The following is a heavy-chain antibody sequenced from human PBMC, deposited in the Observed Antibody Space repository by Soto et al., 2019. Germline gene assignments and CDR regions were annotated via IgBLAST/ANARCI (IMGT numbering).Heavy chain of an antibody. V-gene: IGHV3-21*01. CDR2: ISSSSSYI. CDR1: GFTFSSYS. J-gene: IGHJ6*03. Sequence: SGGSLRLSCAASGFTFSSYSMNWVRQAPGKGLEWVSSISSSSSYIYYADSVKGRFTISRDNAKNSLYLQMNSLRAEDTAVYYCASLKRPAYYYYMDVWGKGTTVTVSS. CDR3: ASLKRPAYYYYMDV.